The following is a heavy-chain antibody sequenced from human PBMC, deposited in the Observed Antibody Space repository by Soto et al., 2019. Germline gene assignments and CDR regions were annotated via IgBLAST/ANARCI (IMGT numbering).Heavy chain of an antibody. CDR2: ISRSGGNT. Sequence: GGSLRLSCAASGFTFSSYAMSWVRQAPGKGLEGVSAISRSGGNTDSADSVKGRFTISRDNSKNTLYLQMNSLRAEDTAVYYCAKDLVVGSDWYVTFDCWGQGTLVTVSS. CDR1: GFTFSSYA. D-gene: IGHD6-19*01. V-gene: IGHV3-23*01. J-gene: IGHJ4*02. CDR3: AKDLVVGSDWYVTFDC.